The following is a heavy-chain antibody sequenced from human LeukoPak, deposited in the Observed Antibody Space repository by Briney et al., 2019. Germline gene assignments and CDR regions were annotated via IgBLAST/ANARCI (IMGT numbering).Heavy chain of an antibody. CDR2: ISGSGGTT. J-gene: IGHJ4*02. Sequence: PGGSLRLSCAASGFTFSNYAMNWVRQAPGKGLEWVSGISGSGGTTRHADSVKGRFTISRDNSKNTLYLQMNSLRAEDTAVYYCAKDRGIVVVPTLFDYWGQGTLVTVSS. CDR1: GFTFSNYA. D-gene: IGHD2-2*01. V-gene: IGHV3-23*01. CDR3: AKDRGIVVVPTLFDY.